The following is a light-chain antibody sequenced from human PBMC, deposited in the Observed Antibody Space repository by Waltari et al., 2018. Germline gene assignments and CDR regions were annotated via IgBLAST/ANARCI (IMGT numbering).Light chain of an antibody. Sequence: DIQVTQSPSSLSASVGDRVSITCRASQNIGNNLNWYQQQPGRAPKLLIYDVSSLNSGVPSRFRGSSSGTEFTLTISSLQPEDFATYYCQQSFTIPVAFGVGTKVDI. J-gene: IGKJ4*01. CDR1: QNIGNN. V-gene: IGKV1-39*01. CDR3: QQSFTIPVA. CDR2: DVS.